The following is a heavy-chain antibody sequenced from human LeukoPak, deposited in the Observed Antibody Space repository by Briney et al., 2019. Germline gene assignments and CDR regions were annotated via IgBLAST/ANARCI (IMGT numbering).Heavy chain of an antibody. V-gene: IGHV1-69*04. CDR2: IIPILGIA. Sequence: SVKVSCKASGGTFSSYAISWVRQAPGQGLEWMGRIIPILGIANYAQKFQGRVTITADKSTSTAYMELSSLRSEDTAVYYCARDEVYGDRDFDYWGQGTLVTVSS. CDR3: ARDEVYGDRDFDY. J-gene: IGHJ4*02. CDR1: GGTFSSYA. D-gene: IGHD4-17*01.